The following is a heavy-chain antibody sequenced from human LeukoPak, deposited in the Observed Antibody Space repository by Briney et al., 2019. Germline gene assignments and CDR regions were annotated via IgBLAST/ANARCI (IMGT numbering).Heavy chain of an antibody. CDR2: ISYDGSNK. V-gene: IGHV3-30*18. CDR1: GFTFSSYG. Sequence: QSGRSLRLSCAASGFTFSSYGMHWVRQAPGKGLEWVAVISYDGSNKYYADSVKGRFTISRDNSKNTLYLQMNSLRAEDTAVYYCAKDQGYPWGQGTLVTVSS. CDR3: AKDQGYP. J-gene: IGHJ5*02.